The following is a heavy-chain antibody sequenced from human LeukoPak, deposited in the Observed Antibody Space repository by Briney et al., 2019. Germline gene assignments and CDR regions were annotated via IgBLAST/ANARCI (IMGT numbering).Heavy chain of an antibody. CDR1: GFTFSDYY. CDR3: AKSLFTSATGTGRAFHI. CDR2: ISISGFTF. D-gene: IGHD1-1*01. V-gene: IGHV3-11*01. Sequence: PGGSLRLSCAASGFTFSDYYMNWVRQTPEKGLEWVAYISISGFTFYYADSVRGRFTISRDNSKSTLFLQMNDLRVEDTAKFYCAKSLFTSATGTGRAFHIWGQGTMVSVSS. J-gene: IGHJ3*02.